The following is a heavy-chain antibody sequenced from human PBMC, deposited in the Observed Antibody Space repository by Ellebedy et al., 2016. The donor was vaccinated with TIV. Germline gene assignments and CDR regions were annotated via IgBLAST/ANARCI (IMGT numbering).Heavy chain of an antibody. J-gene: IGHJ4*02. D-gene: IGHD3-10*01. Sequence: AASVKVSCKASGVSFSTYGISWARQAPGQGLEWMGGTVPILGTSHYAQKFQDRVTITADESTSTAYMELSSLTAEDTAIYYCARTPMVRGSYFDSWGQGALVTVSS. CDR3: ARTPMVRGSYFDS. CDR2: TVPILGTS. V-gene: IGHV1-69*13. CDR1: GVSFSTYG.